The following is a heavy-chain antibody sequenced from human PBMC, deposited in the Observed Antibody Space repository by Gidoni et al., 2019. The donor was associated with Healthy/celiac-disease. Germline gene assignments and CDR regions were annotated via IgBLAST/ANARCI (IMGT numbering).Heavy chain of an antibody. CDR3: ARMGITGTTSYYGMDV. J-gene: IGHJ6*02. CDR2: ISSSGSTI. Sequence: IRQAPGKGLEWVSYISSSGSTIYYADSVKGRFTISRDNAKNSLYLQMNSLRAEDTAVYYCARMGITGTTSYYGMDVWGQGTTVTVSS. V-gene: IGHV3-11*01. D-gene: IGHD1-7*01.